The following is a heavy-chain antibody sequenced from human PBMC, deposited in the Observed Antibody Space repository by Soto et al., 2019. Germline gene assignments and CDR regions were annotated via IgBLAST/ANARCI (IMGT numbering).Heavy chain of an antibody. CDR2: ISYDGSNN. Sequence: QVQLVESGGGVVRPGGSLRFSWEASGLTFSSYGMHWVRQAQGKGLGGGAVISYDGSNNNFADSVKGRFTISRDNSKNTLYLQMNSLRAEDTAVYYCAKEGRAYCGGDCDAFDIWGQGTMVTVSS. CDR3: AKEGRAYCGGDCDAFDI. J-gene: IGHJ3*02. CDR1: GLTFSSYG. D-gene: IGHD2-21*02. V-gene: IGHV3-30*18.